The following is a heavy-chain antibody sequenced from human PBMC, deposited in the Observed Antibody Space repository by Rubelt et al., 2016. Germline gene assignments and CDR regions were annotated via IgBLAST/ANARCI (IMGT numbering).Heavy chain of an antibody. J-gene: IGHJ4*02. CDR1: GGSFSGYS. CDR2: VHYGGAT. CDR3: ARGLYATRMAS. Sequence: QVQLQQWGAGLVKPSETLSLTCAVYGGSFSGYSWTWIRQPPDKGLEWVGCVHYGGATHYNPSLKSRVTISVDTSKNQFSLKLGSVTAADTAGYYCARGLYATRMASWGQGTLVTVSS. V-gene: IGHV4-34*01. D-gene: IGHD3-16*01.